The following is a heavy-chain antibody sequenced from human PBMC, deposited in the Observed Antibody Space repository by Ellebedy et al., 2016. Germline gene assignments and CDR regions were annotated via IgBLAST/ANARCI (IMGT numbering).Heavy chain of an antibody. Sequence: GESLKISCVASGFTFRAYDMHWVRQAPGKGLEWVALISLDGRKEKYASSVKGRFTISRDNSKNTMFLQMNRVTTEDTAVYYCAGLMDRSNIDPFNVWGQGTTLIVSS. CDR1: GFTFRAYD. J-gene: IGHJ3*01. CDR2: ISLDGRKE. V-gene: IGHV3-30*03. CDR3: AGLMDRSNIDPFNV. D-gene: IGHD3-16*02.